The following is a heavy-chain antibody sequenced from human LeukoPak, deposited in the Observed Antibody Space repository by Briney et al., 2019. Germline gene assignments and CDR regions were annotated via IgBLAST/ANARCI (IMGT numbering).Heavy chain of an antibody. CDR1: GFTFTTYR. CDR2: ISVNGDA. V-gene: IGHV3-23*01. J-gene: IGHJ4*02. Sequence: GEPLRFSCAASGFTFTTYRMSWLRQAPGRGLEGVSSISVNGDAYYADSVKGRFTVSRANWQNTLYLQMSSLRAEDTAVYYCARVGPVELPIDFYYWGQGILVTVSS. CDR3: ARVGPVELPIDFYY. D-gene: IGHD1-1*01.